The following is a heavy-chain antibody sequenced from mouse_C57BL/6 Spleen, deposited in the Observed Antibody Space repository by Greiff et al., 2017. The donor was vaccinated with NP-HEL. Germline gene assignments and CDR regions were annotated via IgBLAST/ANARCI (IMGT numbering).Heavy chain of an antibody. D-gene: IGHD2-1*01. Sequence: EVQRVESEGGLVQPGSSMKLSCTASGFTFSDYYMAWVRQVPEKGLEWVANINYDGSSTYYLDSLKSRFIISRDNAKNILYLQMSSLKSEDTATYYCASIYYGNWGFAYWGQGTLVTVSA. CDR1: GFTFSDYY. CDR3: ASIYYGNWGFAY. V-gene: IGHV5-16*01. CDR2: INYDGSST. J-gene: IGHJ3*01.